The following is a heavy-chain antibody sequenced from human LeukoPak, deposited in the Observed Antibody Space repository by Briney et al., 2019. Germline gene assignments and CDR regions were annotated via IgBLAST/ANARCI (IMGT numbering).Heavy chain of an antibody. CDR2: ISGSGGTT. CDR1: AFTFTSYG. V-gene: IGHV3-23*01. CDR3: AREILLDY. Sequence: GGSLRLSCAASAFTFTSYGMNWVRQAPGKGLEWVSVISGSGGTTYYADSVKGRYTISRDNSKSMLYLQMNSLRAEDTAVYYCAREILLDYWGQGTLVTVSS. J-gene: IGHJ4*02. D-gene: IGHD2/OR15-2a*01.